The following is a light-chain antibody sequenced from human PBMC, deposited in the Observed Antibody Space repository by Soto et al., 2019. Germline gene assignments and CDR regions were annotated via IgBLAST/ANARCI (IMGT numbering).Light chain of an antibody. CDR3: HQYNSWPPGT. Sequence: EIVLTQSPAILSVSTEERATLSCRASQSISRSLAWYQQKPGQAPRLLISDASTRATGIPARFSGSGSGTEFTLTIGSLQSEDFALYYCHQYNSWPPGTFGQGTKVDIK. CDR2: DAS. CDR1: QSISRS. V-gene: IGKV3-15*01. J-gene: IGKJ2*01.